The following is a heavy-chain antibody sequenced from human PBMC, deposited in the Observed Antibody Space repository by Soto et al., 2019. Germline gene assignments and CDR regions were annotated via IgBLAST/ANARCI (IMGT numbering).Heavy chain of an antibody. CDR3: AREGYCSGGSCYSDY. D-gene: IGHD2-15*01. J-gene: IGHJ4*02. V-gene: IGHV4-31*03. CDR2: IYYSGST. Sequence: SETLSLTCTVSGGSISSGGYYWSWIRQHPGKGLEWIGYIYYSGSTYYNPSLKSRVTISVDTSKNQFSLKLSSVTAADTAVYYCAREGYCSGGSCYSDYRGQGTLGTVSS. CDR1: GGSISSGGYY.